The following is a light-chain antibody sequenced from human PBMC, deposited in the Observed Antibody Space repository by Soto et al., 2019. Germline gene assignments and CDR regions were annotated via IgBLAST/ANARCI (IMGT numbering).Light chain of an antibody. Sequence: TQSPSSLSASVGDIATLSCEASQSVSSNLAWYQQKPGQAHRLXXYGASTRATGIPARFSGSGSGTEFTLTISSLQSEDFAVYYCQQYNNWPTITFGQGTRLEIK. CDR2: GAS. CDR3: QQYNNWPTIT. CDR1: QSVSSN. J-gene: IGKJ5*01. V-gene: IGKV3-15*01.